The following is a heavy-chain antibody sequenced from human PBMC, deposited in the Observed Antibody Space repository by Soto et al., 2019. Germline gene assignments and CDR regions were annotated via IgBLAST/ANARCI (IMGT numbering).Heavy chain of an antibody. Sequence: QVQLVQSGAEVKKPGSSVKVSCKASGGTFSSYAISWVRQAPGQGLEWMGGIIPIFGTANYAQKCQGRVTITADNSTSTAYMELSSLRSEDTAVYYCARSGIAAAETRYYYYGMDVWGQGPTVTVSS. V-gene: IGHV1-69*06. J-gene: IGHJ6*02. D-gene: IGHD6-13*01. CDR2: IIPIFGTA. CDR3: ARSGIAAAETRYYYYGMDV. CDR1: GGTFSSYA.